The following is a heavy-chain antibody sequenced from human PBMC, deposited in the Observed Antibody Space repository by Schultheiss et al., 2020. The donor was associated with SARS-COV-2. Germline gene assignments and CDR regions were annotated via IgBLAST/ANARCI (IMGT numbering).Heavy chain of an antibody. Sequence: GGSLRLSCAASGFTFSSYGMHWVRQAPGKGLEWVAVISYDGSNKYYADSVKGRFTISRDNSKNTLYLQMNSLRAEDTAVYYCAKVRSGLNFFDYWGQGTLVTVSS. V-gene: IGHV3-30*12. D-gene: IGHD3-22*01. CDR3: AKVRSGLNFFDY. CDR1: GFTFSSYG. J-gene: IGHJ4*02. CDR2: ISYDGSNK.